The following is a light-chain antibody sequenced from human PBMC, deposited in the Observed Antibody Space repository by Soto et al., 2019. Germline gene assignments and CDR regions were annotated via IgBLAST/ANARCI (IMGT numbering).Light chain of an antibody. CDR1: SSDVGNYKY. V-gene: IGLV2-14*01. CDR3: SSYTSSSTHVV. Sequence: QSALTQPASVSGSPGQSITISCTGTSSDVGNYKYVSWYQQHPGKAPKLMIYEVSNRPSGVSNRFSGSKSGNTASLTISGLQAEDETDYCCSSYTSSSTHVVFGGGTQLTVL. CDR2: EVS. J-gene: IGLJ2*01.